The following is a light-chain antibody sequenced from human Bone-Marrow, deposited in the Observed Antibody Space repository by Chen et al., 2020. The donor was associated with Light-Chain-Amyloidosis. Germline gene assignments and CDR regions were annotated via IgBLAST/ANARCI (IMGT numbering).Light chain of an antibody. Sequence: QTVVTQEPSLTVSPGGTVNLTCASSTGAFTSGYYPNWFPQKPGQAPRSLIYSTRDSPSWPPARFSGSLLGGKAALTLSGVQPEDAAEYYCLLYYGGAGVFGGGTKLTVL. CDR2: STR. V-gene: IGLV7-43*01. CDR3: LLYYGGAGV. J-gene: IGLJ3*02. CDR1: TGAFTSGYY.